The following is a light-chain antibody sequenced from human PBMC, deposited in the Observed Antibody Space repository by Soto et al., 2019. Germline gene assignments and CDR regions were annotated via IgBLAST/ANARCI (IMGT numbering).Light chain of an antibody. CDR1: QGIGTF. Sequence: DIQMTQSPSSLSASVGDRVTITCRSSQGIGTFLAWYQQKPGEVPKALIYGASNLQSGVPSRFSGSGSRTDFTLTISGLQPEDVATYYCQKYNSAPLTFGPGTKVDL. CDR2: GAS. V-gene: IGKV1-27*01. J-gene: IGKJ3*01. CDR3: QKYNSAPLT.